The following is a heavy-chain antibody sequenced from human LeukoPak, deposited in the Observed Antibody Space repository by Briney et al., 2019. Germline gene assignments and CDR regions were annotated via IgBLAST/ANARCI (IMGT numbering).Heavy chain of an antibody. Sequence: PGGSLRLSCAASGFTFSSYGMHWVRQAPGKGLEWVAFIRYDGSNKYYADSVKGRFTISRDNSKNTLYLQMNSLRAEDTAVYYCAKDGAARPVYYFDYWGQGTLVTVSS. CDR2: IRYDGSNK. V-gene: IGHV3-30*02. CDR1: GFTFSSYG. CDR3: AKDGAARPVYYFDY. J-gene: IGHJ4*02. D-gene: IGHD6-6*01.